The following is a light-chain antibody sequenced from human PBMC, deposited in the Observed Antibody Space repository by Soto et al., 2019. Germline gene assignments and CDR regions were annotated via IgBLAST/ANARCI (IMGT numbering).Light chain of an antibody. V-gene: IGKV3-20*01. CDR1: QSVSSSY. CDR2: GAS. J-gene: IGKJ2*01. CDR3: QHYARSAYT. Sequence: EIVLTQSPGTLSLSPGERATLSCRASQSVSSSYLAWYQQKPGQAPSLLIYGASSRATGIPDGFSGNGSGTDFTLTISRLEPEDFAVYYCQHYARSAYTFGKGTKLHIK.